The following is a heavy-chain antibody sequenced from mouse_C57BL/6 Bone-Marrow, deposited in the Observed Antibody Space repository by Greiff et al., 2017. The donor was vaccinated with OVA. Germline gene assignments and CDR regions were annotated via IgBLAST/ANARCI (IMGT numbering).Heavy chain of an antibody. CDR2: ISDGGSYT. D-gene: IGHD1-1*01. Sequence: EVQLVESGGGLVKPGGSLKLSCAASGFTFSSYAMSWVRQTPEKRLEWVATISDGGSYTYYPDNVKGRFTISRYNAKNNLYLQMSHLKSEDTAMYYCAKGSFTTLVATDWGQGTTLTVSS. J-gene: IGHJ2*01. CDR3: AKGSFTTLVATD. V-gene: IGHV5-4*01. CDR1: GFTFSSYA.